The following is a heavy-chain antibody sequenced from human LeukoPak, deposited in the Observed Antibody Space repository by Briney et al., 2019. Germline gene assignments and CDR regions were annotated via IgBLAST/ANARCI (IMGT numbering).Heavy chain of an antibody. Sequence: SETLSLTCTVSGGSISSSSYYWGWIRQPPGKGLEWIGSIYYSGSTYYNPSLKSRVTISIDTSKNQFSLKLSSVTAADTAVYYCARHGYDSSGYYYVMGDWGQGTLVTVSS. D-gene: IGHD3-22*01. CDR2: IYYSGST. CDR1: GGSISSSSYY. J-gene: IGHJ4*02. CDR3: ARHGYDSSGYYYVMGD. V-gene: IGHV4-39*01.